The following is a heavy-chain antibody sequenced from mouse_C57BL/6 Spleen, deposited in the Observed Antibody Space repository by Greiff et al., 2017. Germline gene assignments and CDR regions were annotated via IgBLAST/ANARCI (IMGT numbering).Heavy chain of an antibody. CDR3: ARHEDRGDGYWDY. V-gene: IGHV1-62-2*01. Sequence: VQLQQSGAELVKPGASVKLSCKASGYTFTEYTIHWVKQRSGQGLEWIGRFYPGSGSIKYNEKFKDKATVTADKSSSTVYMELSRWTSEDSAVYFCARHEDRGDGYWDYWGQGTTVTVSS. J-gene: IGHJ2*01. D-gene: IGHD2-3*01. CDR1: GYTFTEYT. CDR2: FYPGSGSI.